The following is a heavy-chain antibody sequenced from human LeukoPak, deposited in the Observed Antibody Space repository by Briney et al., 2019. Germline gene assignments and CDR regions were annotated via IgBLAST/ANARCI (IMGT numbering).Heavy chain of an antibody. J-gene: IGHJ6*03. V-gene: IGHV3-30*02. CDR2: IRYNGSNK. D-gene: IGHD3-10*02. CDR3: AKMLFGELLNMDV. CDR1: GFTFSSYG. Sequence: GGSLRLSCAASGFTFSSYGMHWVRQAPGKGLEWVAFIRYNGSNKYYADSVKGRFTISRDNSKNTLYLQVNSLRAEDTAVYYCAKMLFGELLNMDVWGKGTTVTVSS.